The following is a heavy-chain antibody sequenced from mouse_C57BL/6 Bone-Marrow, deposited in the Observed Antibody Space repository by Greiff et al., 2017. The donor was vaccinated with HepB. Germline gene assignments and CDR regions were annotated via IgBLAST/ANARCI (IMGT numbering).Heavy chain of an antibody. CDR1: GFTFSDYY. CDR2: INYDGSST. Sequence: EVQLMESEGGLVQPGSSMKLSCTASGFTFSDYYMAWVRQVPEKGLEWVANINYDGSSTYYLDSLKSRFIISRDNAKNILYLQMSSLKSEDTATYYCARDPETGTRWYFDVWGTGTTVTVSS. V-gene: IGHV5-16*01. D-gene: IGHD4-1*01. J-gene: IGHJ1*03. CDR3: ARDPETGTRWYFDV.